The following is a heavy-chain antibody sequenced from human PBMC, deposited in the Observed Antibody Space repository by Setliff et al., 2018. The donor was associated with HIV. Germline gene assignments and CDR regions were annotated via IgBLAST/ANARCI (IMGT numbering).Heavy chain of an antibody. CDR3: AKEQEIGSYLDP. V-gene: IGHV1-69*05. J-gene: IGHJ5*02. D-gene: IGHD2-2*02. CDR2: IIPIFGTA. Sequence: SVKVSCKASGGTFSSYAISWVRQAPGQGLEWMGGIIPIFGTANYAQKFQGRVTITTDESTRTAYLELSSLRSDDSAVYFCAKEQEIGSYLDPWGQGTLVTVSS. CDR1: GGTFSSYA.